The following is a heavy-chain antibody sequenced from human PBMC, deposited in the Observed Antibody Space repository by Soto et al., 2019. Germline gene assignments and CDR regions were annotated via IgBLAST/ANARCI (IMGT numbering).Heavy chain of an antibody. J-gene: IGHJ6*04. D-gene: IGHD2-2*01. Sequence: PGGSLRLSCAASGFTFSSYAMHWVRQAPGKGLEWVAVISYDGSNKYYADSVKGRFTISRDNSKNTLYLQMNSLRAEDTAVYYCARGDIVVVPAAVDMDVWGEGTTVTVSS. CDR2: ISYDGSNK. CDR3: ARGDIVVVPAAVDMDV. V-gene: IGHV3-30-3*01. CDR1: GFTFSSYA.